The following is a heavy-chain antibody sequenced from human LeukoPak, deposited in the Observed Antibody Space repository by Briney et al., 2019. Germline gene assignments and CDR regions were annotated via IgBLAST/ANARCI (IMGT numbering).Heavy chain of an antibody. CDR2: ISGSGGST. V-gene: IGHV3-23*01. CDR3: AKLDISEVFFDY. Sequence: PGGSLRLSCAVSGFTFSSYAMSWVRQAPGKGLEWVSAISGSGGSTYYADSVKGRFTISRDNSKNTLYLQMNSLRAEDTAVYYCAKLDISEVFFDYWGQGTLVTVSS. CDR1: GFTFSSYA. J-gene: IGHJ4*02. D-gene: IGHD3/OR15-3a*01.